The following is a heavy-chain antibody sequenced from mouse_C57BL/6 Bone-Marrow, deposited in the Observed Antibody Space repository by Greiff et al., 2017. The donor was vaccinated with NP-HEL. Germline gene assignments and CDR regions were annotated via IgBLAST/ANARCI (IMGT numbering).Heavy chain of an antibody. J-gene: IGHJ4*01. CDR2: IWSGGST. Sequence: VQLQHSGPGLVQPSQSLSITCTVSGFSLTSYGVHWVRQSPGKGLEWLGVIWSGGSTDYNAAFISRLSISKDNSKSQVFFKMNSLQADDTAIYYCASYYYGSSYYAMDYWGQGTSVTVSS. CDR1: GFSLTSYG. CDR3: ASYYYGSSYYAMDY. D-gene: IGHD1-1*01. V-gene: IGHV2-2*01.